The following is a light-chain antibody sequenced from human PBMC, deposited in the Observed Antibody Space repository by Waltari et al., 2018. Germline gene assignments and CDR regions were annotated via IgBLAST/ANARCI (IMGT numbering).Light chain of an antibody. CDR1: SRDLGRYNY. V-gene: IGLV2-8*01. CDR3: ASYAGTSKLV. J-gene: IGLJ2*01. CDR2: EVN. Sequence: QSALTQPPSASGSPGQSVTISCPGTSRDLGRYNYVSWYQQHPGKAPNLMIYEVNKRPSGVPDRFSAFKSVTTASPTVSGRQAEDEADYYCASYAGTSKLVFGGGTKLTVV.